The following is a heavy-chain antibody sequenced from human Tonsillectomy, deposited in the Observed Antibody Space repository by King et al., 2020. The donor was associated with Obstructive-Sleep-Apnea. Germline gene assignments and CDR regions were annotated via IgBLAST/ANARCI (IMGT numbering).Heavy chain of an antibody. CDR2: ISSVTSYM. D-gene: IGHD6-19*01. CDR3: ARFGRSRAWTGPLYYFDY. CDR1: GFTFSTYS. V-gene: IGHV3-21*01. J-gene: IGHJ4*02. Sequence: VQLVESGGGLVKPGGSLRLSCAASGFTFSTYSVNWVRQAPGKGLEWVSSISSVTSYMYYADSVKGRFTISRDNAKNSLYLQMNSLRAEDTGIYYCARFGRSRAWTGPLYYFDYWGQGTLVTVSS.